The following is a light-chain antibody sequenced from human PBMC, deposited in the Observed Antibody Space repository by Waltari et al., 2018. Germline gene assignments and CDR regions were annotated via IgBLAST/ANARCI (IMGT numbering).Light chain of an antibody. CDR1: SSHIGRTT. V-gene: IGLV1-44*01. J-gene: IGLJ2*01. CDR3: AAWDDSLNGVV. Sequence: QSVLPQPPSASGTPGQRVTIPCSGSSSHIGRTTVNWYQQLPGTAPKLLIYSNNQRPSGVSDRFSGSKSGTSASLAISGLQSEDEADYYCAAWDDSLNGVVFGGGTKLTVL. CDR2: SNN.